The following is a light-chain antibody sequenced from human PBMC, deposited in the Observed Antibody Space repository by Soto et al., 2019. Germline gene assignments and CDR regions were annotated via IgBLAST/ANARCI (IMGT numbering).Light chain of an antibody. J-gene: IGKJ1*01. CDR2: AAS. CDR3: QQSYRTPRT. V-gene: IGKV1-39*01. CDR1: QSISSY. Sequence: DIQMTQSPSSLSASVGDRVTITCRASQSISSYLNWYQQKPGKAPKVLIYAASSLQSGVPSRFSGSGSGTDLTLTISSLQPEDFATYYCQQSYRTPRTFGQGTKVEIK.